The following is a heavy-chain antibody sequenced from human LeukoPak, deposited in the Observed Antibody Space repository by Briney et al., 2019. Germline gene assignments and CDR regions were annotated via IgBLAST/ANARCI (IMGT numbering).Heavy chain of an antibody. CDR3: ARSSSGWPRYYYYMDV. D-gene: IGHD6-19*01. Sequence: GASVKVSCKASGYTFTSYGISWVRQAPGQGLEWVGGIIPIFGTANYAQKFQGRVTITADESTSTAYMELSSLRAEDTAVYYCARSSSGWPRYYYYMDVWGKGTTVTVSS. CDR1: GYTFTSYG. V-gene: IGHV1-69*13. CDR2: IIPIFGTA. J-gene: IGHJ6*03.